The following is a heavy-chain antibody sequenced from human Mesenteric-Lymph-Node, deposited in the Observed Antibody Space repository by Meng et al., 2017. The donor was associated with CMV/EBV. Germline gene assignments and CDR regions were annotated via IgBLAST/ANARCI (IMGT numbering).Heavy chain of an antibody. D-gene: IGHD3-16*01. Sequence: GGSLRLSCAASGFTFSSYNMNWVRQAPGKGLEWVSSISSSSSYIYYADSVKGRFTISRDNAKNSLYLQMNSLRAEDTAVYYCASGDYVWGRPDYWGQGTLVTVSS. CDR3: ASGDYVWGRPDY. CDR2: ISSSSSYI. CDR1: GFTFSSYN. V-gene: IGHV3-21*06. J-gene: IGHJ4*02.